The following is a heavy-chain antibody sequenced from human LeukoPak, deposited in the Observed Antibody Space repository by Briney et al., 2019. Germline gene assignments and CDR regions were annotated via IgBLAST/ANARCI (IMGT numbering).Heavy chain of an antibody. V-gene: IGHV3-11*04. D-gene: IGHD3-22*01. J-gene: IGHJ4*02. CDR2: ISSSGSNI. CDR1: GFTFGDYA. CDR3: ARDRNYYDSSGYHRVDY. Sequence: GRSLRLSCTASGFTFGDYAMSWIRQAPGKGLEWVSYISSSGSNIYYADSVKGRFTISRDNAKNSLYLQMNSLRAEDTAVYYCARDRNYYDSSGYHRVDYWGQGTLVTVSS.